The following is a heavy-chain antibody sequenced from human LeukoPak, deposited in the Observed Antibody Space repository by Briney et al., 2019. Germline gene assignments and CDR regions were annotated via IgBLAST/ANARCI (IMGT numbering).Heavy chain of an antibody. J-gene: IGHJ4*02. CDR3: ARYTTAGYSSGWYGPSFDY. V-gene: IGHV3-11*06. D-gene: IGHD6-19*01. Sequence: SVKGRFTISRDNAKNSLYLQMNSLRPEDTAVYYCARYTTAGYSSGWYGPSFDYWGQGTLVTVSS.